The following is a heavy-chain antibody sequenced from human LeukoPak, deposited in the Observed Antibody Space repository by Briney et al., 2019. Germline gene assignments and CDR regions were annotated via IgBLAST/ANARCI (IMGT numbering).Heavy chain of an antibody. D-gene: IGHD3-9*01. CDR2: IKQDGSEK. Sequence: GGSLRLSCAASGFTFSSYWMSWVRQAPGKGLEWVANIKQDGSEKYYVDSVKGRFTISRDNAKNSPYLQMNSLRAEDTAVYYCARAGYFDWLLYGYFDYWGQGTLVTVSS. CDR1: GFTFSSYW. J-gene: IGHJ4*02. V-gene: IGHV3-7*01. CDR3: ARAGYFDWLLYGYFDY.